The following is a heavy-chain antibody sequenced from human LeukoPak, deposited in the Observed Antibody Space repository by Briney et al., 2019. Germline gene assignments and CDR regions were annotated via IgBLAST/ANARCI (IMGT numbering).Heavy chain of an antibody. CDR3: ARAPITSPFYFDY. CDR1: GFAFDEHG. CDR2: INWSGGST. J-gene: IGHJ4*02. Sequence: GGSLRLSCTASGFAFDEHGMSWVRQAPGKGLEWVSGINWSGGSTGYADPLRGRFTISRDNAKNSLYLQMDSLRAEDTALYYCARAPITSPFYFDYWGQGILVTVSS. V-gene: IGHV3-20*04. D-gene: IGHD2-2*01.